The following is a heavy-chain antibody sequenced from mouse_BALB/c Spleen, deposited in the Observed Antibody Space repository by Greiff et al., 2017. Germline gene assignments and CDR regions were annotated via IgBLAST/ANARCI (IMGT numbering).Heavy chain of an antibody. Sequence: EVKVVESGGGLVKPGGSLKLSCAASGFTFSDYYMYWVRQTPEKRLEWVATISDGGSYTYYPDSVKGRFTISRDNAKNTLYLQMSSLRSEDTAMYYCARPIYYDYGDWYFDVWGAGTTVTVSS. CDR1: GFTFSDYY. CDR2: ISDGGSYT. J-gene: IGHJ1*01. V-gene: IGHV5-4*02. CDR3: ARPIYYDYGDWYFDV. D-gene: IGHD2-4*01.